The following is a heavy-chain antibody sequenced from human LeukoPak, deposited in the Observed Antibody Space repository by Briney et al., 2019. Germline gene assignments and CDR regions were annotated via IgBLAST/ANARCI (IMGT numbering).Heavy chain of an antibody. CDR2: INPNSGGT. CDR3: ARTKLWFGEPYYFDY. V-gene: IGHV1-2*02. D-gene: IGHD3-10*01. Sequence: ASVEVSCKASGYTFTGYYMHWVRQAPGQGLEWMGWINPNSGGTNYAQKFQGRATMTRDTSISTAYMELSRLRSDDTAVYYCARTKLWFGEPYYFDYWGQGTLVTVSS. J-gene: IGHJ4*02. CDR1: GYTFTGYY.